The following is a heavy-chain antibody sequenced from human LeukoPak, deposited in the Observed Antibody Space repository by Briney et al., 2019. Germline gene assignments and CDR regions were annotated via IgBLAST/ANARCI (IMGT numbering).Heavy chain of an antibody. CDR3: AREIVVVDI. J-gene: IGHJ4*02. CDR1: GCTFSSYA. CDR2: ISYDGSNK. Sequence: PGGSLRLSCAASGCTFSSYAMHWVRQAPGKGLEWVAIISYDGSNKYYADSVKGRFTISRDNSKNTLYVQMKSLRAEDTAVYYCAREIVVVDIWGQGTLVTVSS. D-gene: IGHD1-26*01. V-gene: IGHV3-30-3*01.